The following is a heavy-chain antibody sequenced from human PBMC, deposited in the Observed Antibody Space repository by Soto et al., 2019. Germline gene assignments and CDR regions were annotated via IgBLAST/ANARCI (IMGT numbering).Heavy chain of an antibody. CDR3: ARAPRYSSSSYYFED. CDR2: IDYSGST. CDR1: GGSFSSDY. J-gene: IGHJ4*02. V-gene: IGHV4-59*01. Sequence: QVQLQESGPGLVKPSETLSLTCTVSGGSFSSDYWSWIRQPPGKGLEWIGYIDYSGSTDYNPSLTSRVTTSLDTSKSRFSLKLSSVTAADTAVYYCARAPRYSSSSYYFEDWGQGTLVTVSS. D-gene: IGHD6-6*01.